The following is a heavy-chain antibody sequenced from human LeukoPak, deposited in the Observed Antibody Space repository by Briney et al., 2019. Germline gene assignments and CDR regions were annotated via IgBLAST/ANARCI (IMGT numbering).Heavy chain of an antibody. V-gene: IGHV3-30*18. D-gene: IGHD5-18*01. CDR3: AKEQTAMVRGYYYGMDV. CDR2: ISYDGSNK. J-gene: IGHJ6*02. CDR1: GFTFSSYA. Sequence: GGSLRLSCAASGFTFSSYAMNWVRQAPGKGLEWVAVISYDGSNKYYADSVKGRFTISRDNSKNTLYLQMNSLRAEDTAVYYCAKEQTAMVRGYYYGMDVWGQGTTVTVSS.